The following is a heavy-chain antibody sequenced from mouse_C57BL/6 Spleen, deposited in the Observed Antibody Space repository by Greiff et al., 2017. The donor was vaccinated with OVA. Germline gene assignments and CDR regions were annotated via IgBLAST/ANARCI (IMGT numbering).Heavy chain of an antibody. Sequence: VQLQESGPGLVAPSQCLSITCTVSGFSLTSYGVDWVRQPPGEGLEWLGVIWGGGSTNYNSALMSSLNISKDDSKSHIFLKMNSLQTNDTAMYYYAKHRGYCNWDFDVWGTGTTVTVSS. V-gene: IGHV2-9*01. CDR3: AKHRGYCNWDFDV. CDR2: IWGGGST. D-gene: IGHD3-1*01. J-gene: IGHJ1*03. CDR1: GFSLTSYG.